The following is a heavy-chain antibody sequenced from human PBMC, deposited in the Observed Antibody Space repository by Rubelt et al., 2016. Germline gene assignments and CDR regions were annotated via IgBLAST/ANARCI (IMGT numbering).Heavy chain of an antibody. CDR2: IYYSGGT. CDR3: ARNPETTHNNWFDP. Sequence: QLQLQESGPGLVKPSETLSLTCTVSGGSISSSSYYWGWIRQPPGKGLEWIGSIYYSGGTYYNPSLKWRVTISVDTSKNQFSLKLSSVTAADTAVYYCARNPETTHNNWFDPWGQGTLVTVSS. D-gene: IGHD1/OR15-1a*01. J-gene: IGHJ5*02. V-gene: IGHV4-39*01. CDR1: GGSISSSSYY.